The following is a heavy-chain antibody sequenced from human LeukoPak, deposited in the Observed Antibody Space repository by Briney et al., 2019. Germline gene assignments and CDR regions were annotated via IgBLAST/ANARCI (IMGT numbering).Heavy chain of an antibody. CDR1: GVILRDHA. J-gene: IGHJ6*02. V-gene: IGHV3-9*01. Sequence: QPGGSLRLSCVGSGVILRDHAMHWVRQVPGKGLEWVSGIYWSGVGIDYADSVKGRFTISRDNAKNSLYLQMNSLRAEDTAVYYCARDLRSPYSSGWVTLDYYYGMDVWGQGTTVTVSS. CDR3: ARDLRSPYSSGWVTLDYYYGMDV. D-gene: IGHD6-19*01. CDR2: IYWSGVGI.